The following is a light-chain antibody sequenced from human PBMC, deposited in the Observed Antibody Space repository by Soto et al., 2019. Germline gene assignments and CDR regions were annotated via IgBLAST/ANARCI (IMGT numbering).Light chain of an antibody. Sequence: EIVLTHSPGTLSLSPWDIATLACRASQSVSNNYVAWYQQKPGQAPRLLIFRASNKATGVPDRFSGSGSGTEFILTISALEPEDSGIYHCHQHGGTPETFGHGTKVDIK. CDR1: QSVSNNY. CDR3: HQHGGTPET. J-gene: IGKJ1*01. V-gene: IGKV3-20*01. CDR2: RAS.